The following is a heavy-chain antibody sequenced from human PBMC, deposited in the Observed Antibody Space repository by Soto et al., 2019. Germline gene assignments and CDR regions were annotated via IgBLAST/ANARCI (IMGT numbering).Heavy chain of an antibody. D-gene: IGHD3-10*01. J-gene: IGHJ6*03. CDR3: ARGEWHGSGPGPYYYYYMDV. CDR1: GGSFSGYY. V-gene: IGHV4-34*01. Sequence: PSETLSLTCAVYGGSFSGYYWSWIRQPPGKGLEWIGEINHSGSTNYNPSLKSRVTISVDTSKNQFSLKLSSVTAADTAVYYCARGEWHGSGPGPYYYYYMDVWGKGTTVTVSS. CDR2: INHSGST.